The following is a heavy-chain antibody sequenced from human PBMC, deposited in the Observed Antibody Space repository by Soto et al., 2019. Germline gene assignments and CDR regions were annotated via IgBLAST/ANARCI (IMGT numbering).Heavy chain of an antibody. Sequence: PSETLSLTCTVSGGSISSYYWGWIRQPPGKGLEWIGSIYYSGSTYYNPSLKSRVTISVDTSKNQFSLKLSSVTAADTAVYYCATATGYSSGWYFTPPLFDYWGQGTLVTVSS. CDR1: GGSISSYY. J-gene: IGHJ4*02. CDR3: ATATGYSSGWYFTPPLFDY. D-gene: IGHD6-19*01. CDR2: IYYSGST. V-gene: IGHV4-39*01.